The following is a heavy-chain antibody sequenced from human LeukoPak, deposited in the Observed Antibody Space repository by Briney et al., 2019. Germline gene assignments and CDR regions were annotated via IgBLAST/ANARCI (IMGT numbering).Heavy chain of an antibody. J-gene: IGHJ3*02. CDR2: ITNNGGST. CDR3: ARDGGYYDSSGYYSAFDI. Sequence: GGSLRLSCSASGFTFSSYAMHWVRQAPGKGLEYVSAITNNGGSTYYADSVKGRFTISRDNAKNSLYLQMNSLRAEDTAVYYCARDGGYYDSSGYYSAFDIWGQGTMVTVSS. D-gene: IGHD3-22*01. V-gene: IGHV3-64*04. CDR1: GFTFSSYA.